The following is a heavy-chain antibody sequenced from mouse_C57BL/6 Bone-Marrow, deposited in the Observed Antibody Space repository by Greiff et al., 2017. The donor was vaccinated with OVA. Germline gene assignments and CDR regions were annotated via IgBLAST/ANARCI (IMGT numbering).Heavy chain of an antibody. J-gene: IGHJ2*01. Sequence: QVQLQQSGPELVKPGASVKISCKASGYAFSSSWMNWVKQRPGKGLEWIGRIYPGDGDTNYNGKFKGKATLTADKSSSTAYMQLSSLTSEDSAVYFCARSDYYDSSLDYWGQGTTLTVSS. CDR3: ARSDYYDSSLDY. D-gene: IGHD1-1*01. V-gene: IGHV1-82*01. CDR1: GYAFSSSW. CDR2: IYPGDGDT.